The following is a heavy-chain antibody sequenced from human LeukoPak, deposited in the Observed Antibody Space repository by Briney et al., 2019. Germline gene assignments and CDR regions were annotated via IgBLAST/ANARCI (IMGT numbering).Heavy chain of an antibody. Sequence: PSETLSLTCTVSGGSISSYYWSWIRQPPGKGLEWIGYIYYSGSTNYNPSLKSRVTISVDTSKNQFSLKLSSVTAADTAVYYCARHTSSGSYPGFDYWGQGTLVTVSS. CDR3: ARHTSSGSYPGFDY. J-gene: IGHJ4*02. CDR1: GGSISSYY. D-gene: IGHD1-26*01. CDR2: IYYSGST. V-gene: IGHV4-59*08.